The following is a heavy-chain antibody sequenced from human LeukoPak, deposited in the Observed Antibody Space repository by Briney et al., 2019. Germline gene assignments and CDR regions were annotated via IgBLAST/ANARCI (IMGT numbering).Heavy chain of an antibody. Sequence: GASVKVSCKASGYTFTSYGISWVRQAPGQGLEWMGIINPSGGSTSYAQKFQSRVTMTRDTSTSTVYMELSSLRSEDTAVYYCARDIAAAYYFDYWGQGTLVTVSS. CDR2: INPSGGST. CDR1: GYTFTSYG. V-gene: IGHV1-46*01. CDR3: ARDIAAAYYFDY. D-gene: IGHD6-13*01. J-gene: IGHJ4*02.